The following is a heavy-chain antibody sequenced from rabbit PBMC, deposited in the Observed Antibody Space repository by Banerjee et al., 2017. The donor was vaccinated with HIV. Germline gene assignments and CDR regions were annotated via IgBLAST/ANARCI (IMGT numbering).Heavy chain of an antibody. V-gene: IGHV1S45*01. CDR1: GFSFSNKYV. J-gene: IGHJ4*01. CDR2: IDTGSSGNT. Sequence: QEQLEESGGDLVKPEGSLTLTCTASGFSFSNKYVMCWVRQAPWKGLEWIACIDTGSSGNTVYASWAKGRFTISRTSSTTVTLQMTSLTAADTATYFCARDLAGVIGWNFNLWGPGTLVTVS. CDR3: ARDLAGVIGWNFNL. D-gene: IGHD4-1*01.